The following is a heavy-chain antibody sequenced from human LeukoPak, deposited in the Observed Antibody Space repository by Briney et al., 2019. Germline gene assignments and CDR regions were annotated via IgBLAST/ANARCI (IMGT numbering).Heavy chain of an antibody. CDR2: INPNSGGT. J-gene: IGHJ5*02. CDR3: ARDQCSSTSCYLGNNWFDP. CDR1: GGTFSSYA. D-gene: IGHD2-2*01. V-gene: IGHV1-2*02. Sequence: ASVKVSCKASGGTFSSYAISWVRQAPGQGLEWMGWINPNSGGTNYAQKFQGRVTMTRDTSISTAYMELSRLRSDDTAVYYCARDQCSSTSCYLGNNWFDPWGQGTLVTVSS.